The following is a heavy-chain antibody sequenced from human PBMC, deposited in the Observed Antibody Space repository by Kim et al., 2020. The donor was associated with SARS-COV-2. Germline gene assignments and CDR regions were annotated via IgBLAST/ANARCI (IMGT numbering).Heavy chain of an antibody. CDR1: GFTFSSYA. D-gene: IGHD2-2*01. V-gene: IGHV3-30-3*01. J-gene: IGHJ6*02. CDR2: ISYDGSNK. Sequence: GGSLRLSCAASGFTFSSYAMHWVRQAPGKGLEWVAVISYDGSNKYYADSVKGRFTISRDNSKNTLYLQMNSLRAEDTAVYYCARDFFRLNAPGIYIYYYGRDVWRQGNTVTLSS. CDR3: ARDFFRLNAPGIYIYYYGRDV.